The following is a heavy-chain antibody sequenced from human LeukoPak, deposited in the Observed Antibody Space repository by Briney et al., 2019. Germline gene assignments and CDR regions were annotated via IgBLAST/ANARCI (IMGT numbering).Heavy chain of an antibody. CDR1: GFTISNYW. J-gene: IGHJ3*02. D-gene: IGHD3-10*01. CDR3: ARDRGQPDAFDI. Sequence: GGSLRLSCAASGFTISNYWMYWVRQAPGKGLVWVSRITRDGINTAYADSVKGRFTVSRVNAKNTLHLQMNSLRAEDTAVYYYARDRGQPDAFDIWGQGTMVTVSA. V-gene: IGHV3-74*01. CDR2: ITRDGINT.